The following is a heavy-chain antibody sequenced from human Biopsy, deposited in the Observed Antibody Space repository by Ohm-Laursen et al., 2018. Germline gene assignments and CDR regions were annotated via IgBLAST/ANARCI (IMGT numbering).Heavy chain of an antibody. Sequence: GTLSLTCTVSGGSISDSTYHWGWIRKSPGKGLEWIGNIYYSGNTDYSPSLKSRVTISVDKSKNQFSLNLRSVTAADSAVYYCARQVDFWSGYVDYWGQGTLVAVSS. V-gene: IGHV4-39*01. J-gene: IGHJ4*02. CDR3: ARQVDFWSGYVDY. D-gene: IGHD3-3*01. CDR2: IYYSGNT. CDR1: GGSISDSTYH.